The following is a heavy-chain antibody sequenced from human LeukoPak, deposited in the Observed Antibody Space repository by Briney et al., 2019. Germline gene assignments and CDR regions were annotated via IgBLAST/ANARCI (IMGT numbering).Heavy chain of an antibody. V-gene: IGHV3-21*01. Sequence: GGSLRLSCAASGFIFSSYSMNWVRHAPGKGLEWVSSISSTSTYIHYADSLKGRFTISRDNARNSLYLQINSLRVEDTSVYYCARVQRGEMATFDYWGQGTLVTVSS. CDR3: ARVQRGEMATFDY. CDR1: GFIFSSYS. CDR2: ISSTSTYI. J-gene: IGHJ4*02. D-gene: IGHD5-24*01.